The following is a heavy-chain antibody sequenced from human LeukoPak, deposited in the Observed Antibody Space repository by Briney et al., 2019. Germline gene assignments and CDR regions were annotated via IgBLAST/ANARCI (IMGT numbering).Heavy chain of an antibody. D-gene: IGHD3-22*01. CDR2: IYSGGGT. CDR1: GFTVSSNY. CDR3: ARLTAYDSSGYYRGYFDY. V-gene: IGHV3-53*01. J-gene: IGHJ4*02. Sequence: PGGSLRLSCSGSGFTVSSNYMSWVRQAPGKGLEGFSVIYSGGGTYYADSVKGRFTISRDNSKNTLYLQMNSLRVEDTAVYYCARLTAYDSSGYYRGYFDYWGQGTLVTVSS.